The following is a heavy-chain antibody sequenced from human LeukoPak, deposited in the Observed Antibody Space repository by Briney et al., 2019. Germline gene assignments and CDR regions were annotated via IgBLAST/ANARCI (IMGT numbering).Heavy chain of an antibody. Sequence: SETLSLTCAVYGGSFSGYYWSWIRQPPGKGLEWIGEINHSGSTNYNPSLKSRVTISVDTSKNQFSLKLSSVTAADTAVYYCARGRWIQLWSEGLDYWGQGTLVTVSS. V-gene: IGHV4-34*01. D-gene: IGHD5-18*01. CDR2: INHSGST. CDR3: ARGRWIQLWSEGLDY. CDR1: GGSFSGYY. J-gene: IGHJ4*02.